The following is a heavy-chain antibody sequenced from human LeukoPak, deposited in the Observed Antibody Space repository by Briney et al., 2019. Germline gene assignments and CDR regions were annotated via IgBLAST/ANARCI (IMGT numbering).Heavy chain of an antibody. CDR1: GYSISSNYY. D-gene: IGHD3-22*01. J-gene: IGHJ5*02. Sequence: SETLSLTCTVSGYSISSNYYWGWIRQPPGKGLECIGSIYHSGSTYYNPSLKSRVTISVDTSKNQFSLKLSSVTAADTAVYYCARRWRPNYYDSRTSWFDPWGQGTLVTVSS. CDR3: ARRWRPNYYDSRTSWFDP. V-gene: IGHV4-38-2*02. CDR2: IYHSGST.